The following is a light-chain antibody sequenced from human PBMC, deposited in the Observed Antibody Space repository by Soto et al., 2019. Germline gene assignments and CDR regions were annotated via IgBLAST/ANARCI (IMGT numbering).Light chain of an antibody. CDR1: SYNIGSNT. Sequence: QSVLTQPPSASGTPGQRVTISCSGSSYNIGSNTVNWYQQLPGTAPKLLIYSHNQRPSGVPDRFSVSKSGTSASLAISGLQSEDEADYYCATWDDSLDGYVFGTGTKLTVL. CDR2: SHN. J-gene: IGLJ1*01. CDR3: ATWDDSLDGYV. V-gene: IGLV1-44*01.